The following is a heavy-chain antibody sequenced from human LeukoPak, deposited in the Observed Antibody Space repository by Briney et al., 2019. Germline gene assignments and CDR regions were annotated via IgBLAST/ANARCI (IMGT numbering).Heavy chain of an antibody. Sequence: SETLSLTCTVSGGSISGNYWSWIRQPPGKGLEWIGYIYYTGSTNYNPSLKSRVTISVDTSKNQFSLKLSSATAADTAVYYCARLGGCSSISCYVHWSDPWGQGTLVTVSS. CDR1: GGSISGNY. CDR3: ARLGGCSSISCYVHWSDP. J-gene: IGHJ5*02. CDR2: IYYTGST. D-gene: IGHD2-2*01. V-gene: IGHV4-59*01.